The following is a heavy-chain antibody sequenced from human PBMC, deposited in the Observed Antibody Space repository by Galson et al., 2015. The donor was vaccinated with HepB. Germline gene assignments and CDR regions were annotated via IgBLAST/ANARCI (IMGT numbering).Heavy chain of an antibody. CDR1: GFTFSSYW. CDR3: SRVGGYREPYYYFMDV. V-gene: IGHV3-7*03. Sequence: SLRLSCAASGFTFSSYWMSWVRQAPGKGLEWVANIKQDGSEKYYVDSVKGRFTISRDNAKNSLYLQMNSLRAEDTAVYYCSRVGGYREPYYYFMDVWGKGTPVTFSS. D-gene: IGHD3-10*01. J-gene: IGHJ6*03. CDR2: IKQDGSEK.